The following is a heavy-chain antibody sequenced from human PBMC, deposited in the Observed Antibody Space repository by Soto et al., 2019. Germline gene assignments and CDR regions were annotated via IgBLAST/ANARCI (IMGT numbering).Heavy chain of an antibody. CDR2: IWYDGSNK. CDR3: ARDKSPGTTNWFDP. D-gene: IGHD1-7*01. V-gene: IGHV3-33*01. Sequence: GGSLRLSCAASGFTFSSYGMHWVRQAPGKGLEWVAVIWYDGSNKYYADSVKGRFTISRDNSKNTLYLQMNGLRAEDTAVYYCARDKSPGTTNWFDPWGQGTLVTVSS. CDR1: GFTFSSYG. J-gene: IGHJ5*02.